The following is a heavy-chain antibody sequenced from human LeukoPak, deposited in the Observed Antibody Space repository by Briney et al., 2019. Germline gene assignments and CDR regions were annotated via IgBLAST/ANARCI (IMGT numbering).Heavy chain of an antibody. D-gene: IGHD6-19*01. J-gene: IGHJ4*02. CDR1: GGSISSSSYF. CDR2: INHSGST. Sequence: SETLSLTCTVSGGSISSSSYFWGWIRQPPGKGLEWIGEINHSGSTNYNPSLKSRVTISVDTSKNQFSLKLSSVTAADTAVYYCARVPTRIAVAGTNYFDYWGQGTLVTVSS. V-gene: IGHV4-39*07. CDR3: ARVPTRIAVAGTNYFDY.